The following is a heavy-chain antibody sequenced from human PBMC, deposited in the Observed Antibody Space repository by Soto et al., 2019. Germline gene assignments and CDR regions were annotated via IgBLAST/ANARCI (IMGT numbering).Heavy chain of an antibody. D-gene: IGHD3-3*01. CDR3: ARGGSDYDFWSGYYYYYYGMDV. V-gene: IGHV4-34*01. CDR2: INHSGST. Sequence: PSETLSLTCAVYGGSFSGYYWSWIRQPPGKGLEWIGEINHSGSTNYSPSLKSRVTISVDTSKNLFSLKLSSVTAADTAVYYCARGGSDYDFWSGYYYYYYGMDVWGQGTTVTVSS. J-gene: IGHJ6*02. CDR1: GGSFSGYY.